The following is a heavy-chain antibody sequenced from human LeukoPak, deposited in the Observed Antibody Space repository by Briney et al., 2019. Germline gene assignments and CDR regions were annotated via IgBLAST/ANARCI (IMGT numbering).Heavy chain of an antibody. Sequence: GASVKVSCKASGYTFTGYYMHWVRQAPGQGLEWMGWINPNSGGTNYAQKFQGRVTMTRDTSISTAYMELSRLRSDDTAVYYCARESDGPAANFDYWGQGTLVTVSS. CDR1: GYTFTGYY. J-gene: IGHJ4*02. D-gene: IGHD2-2*01. V-gene: IGHV1-2*02. CDR2: INPNSGGT. CDR3: ARESDGPAANFDY.